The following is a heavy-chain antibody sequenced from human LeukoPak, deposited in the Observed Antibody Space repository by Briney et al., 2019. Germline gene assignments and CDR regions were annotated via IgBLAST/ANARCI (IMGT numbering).Heavy chain of an antibody. CDR3: ARDRGTMVRGVIDY. CDR1: GGSISSGGYY. D-gene: IGHD3-10*01. Sequence: SETLSLTCTVSGGSISSGGYYWSWIRQHPGNGLEWIGYIYYSGSTYYNPSLKSRVTISVDTSKNQFSLKLSSVTAADTAVYYCARDRGTMVRGVIDYWGQGTLVTVSS. CDR2: IYYSGST. J-gene: IGHJ4*02. V-gene: IGHV4-31*03.